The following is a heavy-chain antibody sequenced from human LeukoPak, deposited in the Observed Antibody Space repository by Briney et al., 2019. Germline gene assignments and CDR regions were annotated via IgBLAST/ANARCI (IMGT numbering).Heavy chain of an antibody. J-gene: IGHJ4*02. Sequence: GGSLRLSCAASGFTFSDYYMSWIRQAPGKGLEWVSYISSSGSTIYYADSVKGRFTISRDNAKNPLYLQMNSLRAEDTAVYYCASPDWLQFRGFFDYWGQGTLVTVSS. CDR1: GFTFSDYY. V-gene: IGHV3-11*01. D-gene: IGHD5-24*01. CDR2: ISSSGSTI. CDR3: ASPDWLQFRGFFDY.